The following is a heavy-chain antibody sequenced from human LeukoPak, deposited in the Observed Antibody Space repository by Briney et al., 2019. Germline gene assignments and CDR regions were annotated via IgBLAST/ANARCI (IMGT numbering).Heavy chain of an antibody. CDR2: INPNSGGT. Sequence: ASVKVSCKASGYTFTGYFMHWVRQAPGQGLEWMGWINPNSGGTNYAQKFQGRVTMTRDTSISTAYMELSSLRYDDTAVYYCATNILVRDIINWFDPWGQGTLVTVSS. D-gene: IGHD3-10*01. CDR1: GYTFTGYF. CDR3: ATNILVRDIINWFDP. J-gene: IGHJ5*02. V-gene: IGHV1-2*02.